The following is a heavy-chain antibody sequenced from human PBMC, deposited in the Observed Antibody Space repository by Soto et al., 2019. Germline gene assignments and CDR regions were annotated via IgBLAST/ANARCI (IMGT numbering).Heavy chain of an antibody. CDR3: ARDPADLWDPHQYFEY. Sequence: EVHLVESGGGLVKPWGSLKLSCAASGFSFDKYSMNWVRQAPGGGLEWVSSISSGSTFINYAVSVRGRFTVSRDNARNLLYMQMNSLRAEDTGVYYCARDPADLWDPHQYFEYWGQGTLVTVSS. J-gene: IGHJ1*01. D-gene: IGHD1-26*01. CDR2: ISSGSTFI. V-gene: IGHV3-21*01. CDR1: GFSFDKYS.